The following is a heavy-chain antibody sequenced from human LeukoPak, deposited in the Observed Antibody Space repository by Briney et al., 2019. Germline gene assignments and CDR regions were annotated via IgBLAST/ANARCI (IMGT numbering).Heavy chain of an antibody. Sequence: ASVKVSCKASGYTFTSYYIHWVRQAPGQGLEWMGIINPSGGRTTYAQKFQGRVTMTRDTSTTTVYMELSSLRSEDTAVYYCARDLGYCSSTSCYCALDIWGQGTMVTVSS. CDR2: INPSGGRT. CDR1: GYTFTSYY. CDR3: ARDLGYCSSTSCYCALDI. D-gene: IGHD2-2*01. J-gene: IGHJ3*02. V-gene: IGHV1-46*01.